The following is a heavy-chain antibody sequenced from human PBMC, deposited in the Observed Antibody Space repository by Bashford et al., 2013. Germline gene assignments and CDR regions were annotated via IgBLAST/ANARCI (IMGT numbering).Heavy chain of an antibody. D-gene: IGHD2-15*01. CDR1: GFTFSSYG. V-gene: IGHV3-30*19. CDR3: ARDIDHNIDY. J-gene: IGHJ4*02. Sequence: GSLRLSCAASGFTFSSYGMHWVRQAPGKGLEWVAVIWYDGGSTYYADSVKGRFTISRDNSKNTLYLQMSSLRAEDTAVYFCARDIDHNIDYWGQGTLVTVSS. CDR2: IWYDGGST.